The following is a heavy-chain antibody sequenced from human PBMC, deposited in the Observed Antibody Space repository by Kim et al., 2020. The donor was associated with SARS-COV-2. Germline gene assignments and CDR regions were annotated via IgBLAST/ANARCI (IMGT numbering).Heavy chain of an antibody. D-gene: IGHD1-7*01. Sequence: SGPTLVNPTPTRTLTCTFSGCSLLPRGMCVNWIRQPPGKALEWLARIDWDDDIYYNTSLKTRLTISKDTSRNQVVLTITNMDPVDTATYYCARIRGIGTTRSQSYQYSMDVWGKGTTVTISS. CDR2: IDWDDDI. J-gene: IGHJ6*03. V-gene: IGHV2-70*11. CDR1: GCSLLPRGMC. CDR3: ARIRGIGTTRSQSYQYSMDV.